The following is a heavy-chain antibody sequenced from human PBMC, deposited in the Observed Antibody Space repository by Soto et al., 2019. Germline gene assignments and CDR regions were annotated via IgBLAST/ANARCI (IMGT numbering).Heavy chain of an antibody. CDR1: GFTLSDYY. J-gene: IGHJ4*02. CDR3: ESEQLN. V-gene: IGHV3-11*01. D-gene: IGHD6-6*01. CDR2: ISSSGNTI. Sequence: QVQLVESGGGLVKPGGSLRLSCTASGFTLSDYYMTWIRQAPGKGLEWVSYISSSGNTIYFADSVKGRFSISRDNAKNSLYLKMNSLRSEDSAMYYCESEQLNWGQGTLVIVSS.